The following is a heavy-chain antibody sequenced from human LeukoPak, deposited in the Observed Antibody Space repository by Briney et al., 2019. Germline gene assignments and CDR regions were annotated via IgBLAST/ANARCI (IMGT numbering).Heavy chain of an antibody. CDR2: IVGSGGNT. CDR1: GFTFSGYA. CDR3: AKGSSSGSYYNHAFDV. Sequence: GGSLRLSCAVSGFTFSGYAMSWVRQAPGKGLEWVSGIVGSGGNTYYADSVKGRFTISRDNSKNTVYLQMNSLRAEDTAVYYCAKGSSSGSYYNHAFDVWGQGTMVTVSS. V-gene: IGHV3-23*01. J-gene: IGHJ3*01. D-gene: IGHD3-10*01.